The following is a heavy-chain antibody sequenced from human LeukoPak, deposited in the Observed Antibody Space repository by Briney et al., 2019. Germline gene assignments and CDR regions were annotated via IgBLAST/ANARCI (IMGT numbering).Heavy chain of an antibody. Sequence: SETLSLTCTVSGGSISSSSYYWGWIRQPPGKGLEWIGSIYYSGSTYYNPSLKSRVTISVDTSKNQFSLKLSSVTAADTAVYYCARQAPGSPFDYWGQGTLVTVSS. CDR3: ARQAPGSPFDY. V-gene: IGHV4-39*01. J-gene: IGHJ4*02. CDR1: GGSISSSSYY. D-gene: IGHD6-13*01. CDR2: IYYSGST.